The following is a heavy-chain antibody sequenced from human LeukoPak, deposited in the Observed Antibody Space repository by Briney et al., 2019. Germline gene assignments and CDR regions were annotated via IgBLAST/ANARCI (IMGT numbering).Heavy chain of an antibody. CDR3: ARDAGYCSGGSCYPGQFDY. CDR2: ISYDGSNK. J-gene: IGHJ4*02. V-gene: IGHV3-30*03. CDR1: GFTFSSYG. D-gene: IGHD2-15*01. Sequence: GGSLRLSCAASGFTFSSYGMHWVRQAPGKGLEWVAVISYDGSNKYYADSVKGRFTISRDNSKNTLYLQMNSLRAEDTAVYYCARDAGYCSGGSCYPGQFDYWGQGTLVTVSS.